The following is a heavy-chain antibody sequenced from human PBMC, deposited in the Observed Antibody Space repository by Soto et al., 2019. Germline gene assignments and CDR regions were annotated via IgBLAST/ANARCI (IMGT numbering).Heavy chain of an antibody. CDR3: ARKYNDILTGYPRDYFDF. D-gene: IGHD3-9*01. J-gene: IGHJ4*02. CDR2: LHDGGRT. CDR1: GGSISNSNYY. V-gene: IGHV4-39*01. Sequence: PSETLSLTCTVSGGSISNSNYYWGWIRQAPGKGLEWIGSLHDGGRTYYNPSLRSRAKISVDKSKNLFSLNLSSVTAADTAFYYCARKYNDILTGYPRDYFDFWGQGTLVTVSS.